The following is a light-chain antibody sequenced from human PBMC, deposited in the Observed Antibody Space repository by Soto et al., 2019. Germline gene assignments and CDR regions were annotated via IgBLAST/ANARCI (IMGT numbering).Light chain of an antibody. CDR3: QQYGSSLYT. CDR1: QSVSSSY. Sequence: EIVLTQSPGTLSLSPGERATLSCRASQSVSSSYLAWYQQKPGQAPRLLIYGASSRDTGIPDRFSGSGSGTDVTLTISRLEPEDFAVYYCQQYGSSLYTFGQGTKLEIK. CDR2: GAS. V-gene: IGKV3-20*01. J-gene: IGKJ2*01.